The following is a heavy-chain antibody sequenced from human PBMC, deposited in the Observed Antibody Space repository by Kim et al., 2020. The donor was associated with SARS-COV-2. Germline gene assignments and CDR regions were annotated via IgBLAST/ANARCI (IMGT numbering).Heavy chain of an antibody. CDR1: GFTFSDYW. D-gene: IGHD1-1*01. Sequence: GGSLRLSCAASGFTFSDYWMSWIRQAPGKGLEWVANIKQDGTEKYYVDSVKGRFTISRDNAKNSLYLEMNDVRAEDTAMYYCARNCWARYGPFTYFDPW. V-gene: IGHV3-7*01. CDR3: ARNCWARYGPFTYFDP. CDR2: IKQDGTEK. J-gene: IGHJ5*02.